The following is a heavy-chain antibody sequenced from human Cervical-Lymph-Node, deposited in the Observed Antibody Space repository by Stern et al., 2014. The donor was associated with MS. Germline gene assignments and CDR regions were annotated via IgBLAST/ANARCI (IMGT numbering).Heavy chain of an antibody. CDR1: GGTFRNYA. D-gene: IGHD3-9*01. V-gene: IGHV1-69*01. J-gene: IGHJ4*02. CDR3: ARGWSYDILTGYSY. Sequence: VQLVESGAEVKKPGSSVKVSCKASGGTFRNYAISWVRQAPGPGLEWMGGIIPIFGTANYAQKVQGRVTITADESTSTAYMELSSLTFEDTAVYYCARGWSYDILTGYSYWGQGTLVTVSS. CDR2: IIPIFGTA.